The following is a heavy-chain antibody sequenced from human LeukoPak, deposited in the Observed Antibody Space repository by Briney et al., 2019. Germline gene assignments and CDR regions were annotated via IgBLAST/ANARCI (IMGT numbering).Heavy chain of an antibody. CDR1: GYTFTSYG. CDR2: ISVYNGNT. V-gene: IGHV1-18*01. CDR3: ARAWTYAFDI. D-gene: IGHD3/OR15-3a*01. J-gene: IGHJ3*02. Sequence: ASVNVSCTASGYTFTSYGISWVRQAPGQGLEGVGWISVYNGNTNYAQKLQGRVTMTTDTSTSTAYMELRSLPPDDTPGYYCARAWTYAFDIWGQGTMVTVSS.